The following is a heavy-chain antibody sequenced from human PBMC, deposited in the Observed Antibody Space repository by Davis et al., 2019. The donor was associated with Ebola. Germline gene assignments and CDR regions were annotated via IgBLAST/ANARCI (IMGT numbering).Heavy chain of an antibody. CDR3: TRDNVGRAAAGIWSSELYYYYGMEV. CDR2: IRSKAFGGTT. V-gene: IGHV3-49*04. D-gene: IGHD6-13*01. Sequence: GGSLRLSCTASGFTFGDYAMSWVRQAPGKGLKWVGFIRSKAFGGTTEYAASVTGRFAISRDDSKSIAYLQMNSLKTEDTAVYYCTRDNVGRAAAGIWSSELYYYYGMEVWGQGTTVTVSS. CDR1: GFTFGDYA. J-gene: IGHJ6*02.